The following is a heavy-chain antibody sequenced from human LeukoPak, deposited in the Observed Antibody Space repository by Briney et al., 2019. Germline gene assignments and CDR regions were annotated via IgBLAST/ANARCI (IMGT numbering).Heavy chain of an antibody. CDR1: AGSISRYY. CDR2: NYSSGIT. V-gene: IGHV4-59*01. CDR3: ARGYGSGDLYPGGYFFDY. J-gene: IGHJ4*02. Sequence: SETLSLTCTVSAGSISRYYWIWIRQAPGQELEWIGYNYSSGITNSNPSLRSLTAISIDTSKNHFSLKLHSVTAADTAVFYCARGYGSGDLYPGGYFFDYWGQGALVTVSS. D-gene: IGHD4-17*01.